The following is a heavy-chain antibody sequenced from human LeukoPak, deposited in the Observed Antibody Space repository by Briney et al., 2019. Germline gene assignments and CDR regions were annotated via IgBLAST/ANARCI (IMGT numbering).Heavy chain of an antibody. J-gene: IGHJ4*02. CDR2: MNPNSGHT. CDR1: GYTFTSYG. V-gene: IGHV1-8*02. Sequence: ASVKVSCKASGYTFTSYGISWVRQAPGQGLEWMGWMNPNSGHTGYAQKFQGRVTMTRNTSISTAYMELSSLRSEDTAVYYCARNDYSNYGTFDYWGQGTLVTVSS. CDR3: ARNDYSNYGTFDY. D-gene: IGHD4-11*01.